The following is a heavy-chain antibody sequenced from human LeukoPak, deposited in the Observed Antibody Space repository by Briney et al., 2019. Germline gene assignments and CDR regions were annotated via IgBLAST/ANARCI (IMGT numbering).Heavy chain of an antibody. CDR2: INHSGST. CDR1: GGSFSGYY. Sequence: SETLSLTCAVYGGSFSGYYWSWIRQPPGKGLEWIGEINHSGSTNYNPSLKSRVTISVDTSKNQFSLKLSSVTAADTAVYYCARGEIGGDIVVVPAANNWFDPWGQGTLVTVSS. J-gene: IGHJ5*02. D-gene: IGHD2-2*01. CDR3: ARGEIGGDIVVVPAANNWFDP. V-gene: IGHV4-34*01.